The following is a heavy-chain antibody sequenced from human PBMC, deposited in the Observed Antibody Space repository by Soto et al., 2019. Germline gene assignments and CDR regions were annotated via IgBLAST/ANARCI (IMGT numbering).Heavy chain of an antibody. D-gene: IGHD5-18*01. V-gene: IGHV3-30*18. CDR3: AKGYGYYFDY. J-gene: IGHJ4*02. CDR1: GFTFSSYG. CDR2: ISYDGSNK. Sequence: GSLRLSCAASGFTFSSYGMHWVRQAPGKGLEWVAVISYDGSNKYYADSVKGRFTISRDNSKNTLYLQMNSLRAEDTAVYYCAKGYGYYFDYWGQGTLVTVSS.